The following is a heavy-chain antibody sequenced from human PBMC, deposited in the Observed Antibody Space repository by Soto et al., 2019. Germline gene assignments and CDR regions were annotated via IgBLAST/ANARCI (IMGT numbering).Heavy chain of an antibody. CDR3: ARGDREDIAVVVGARPGEYGVDV. V-gene: IGHV3-30-3*01. Sequence: QVQLVESGGGVVQPGRSLRLSCAASGFTFRNYAMHWVRQAPGKGLECVAVISYDGSNKFYRDYVKGRFTISRDNSKNAVYLQINSLGYEDTAVYYCARGDREDIAVVVGARPGEYGVDVWGQGTTVTVSS. D-gene: IGHD2-15*01. CDR1: GFTFRNYA. CDR2: ISYDGSNK. J-gene: IGHJ6*02.